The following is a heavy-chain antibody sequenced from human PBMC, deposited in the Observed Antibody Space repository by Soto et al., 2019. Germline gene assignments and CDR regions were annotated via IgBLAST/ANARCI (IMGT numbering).Heavy chain of an antibody. V-gene: IGHV3-23*01. J-gene: IGHJ4*02. Sequence: ESGGGLVQPGGSLRLSCAASGFTFSNYAMNWVRQAPGKGLEWVSGISGSSNNTFYADSVKGRFTISRDNSKSTLFLQMNSLRAEDTALYYCAKDSDTTRGPDYWGQGTLVTVSS. CDR2: ISGSSNNT. D-gene: IGHD1-1*01. CDR3: AKDSDTTRGPDY. CDR1: GFTFSNYA.